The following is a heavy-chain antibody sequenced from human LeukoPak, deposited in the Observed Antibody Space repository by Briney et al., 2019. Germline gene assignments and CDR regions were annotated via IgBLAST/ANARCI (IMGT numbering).Heavy chain of an antibody. CDR1: GGSISLYY. CDR2: IYTSGST. Sequence: SETLSLTCTVSGGSISLYYWNWIRQPPGKGLEWIGYIYTSGSTKYNPSLKSRVTISVDTSKNQLSLKLSSVTAADTAVYYRAGPDIATRPRKYYYYYYMDVWGKGTTVTVSS. V-gene: IGHV4-4*09. J-gene: IGHJ6*03. D-gene: IGHD2-15*01. CDR3: AGPDIATRPRKYYYYYYMDV.